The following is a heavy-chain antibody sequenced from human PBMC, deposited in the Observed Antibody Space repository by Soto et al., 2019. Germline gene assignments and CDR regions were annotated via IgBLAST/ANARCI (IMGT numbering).Heavy chain of an antibody. CDR2: IIPIFGTA. V-gene: IGHV1-69*13. CDR1: GGTFSSYA. J-gene: IGHJ6*02. D-gene: IGHD2-2*01. Sequence: GASVKVSCKASGGTFSSYAISWVRQAPGQGLEWMGGIIPIFGTANYAQKFQGRVTITADESTSTAYMELSSLRSEDTAVYYCAREGIVVVPARSSEHYYYYGMAVWVQGTTVTVSS. CDR3: AREGIVVVPARSSEHYYYYGMAV.